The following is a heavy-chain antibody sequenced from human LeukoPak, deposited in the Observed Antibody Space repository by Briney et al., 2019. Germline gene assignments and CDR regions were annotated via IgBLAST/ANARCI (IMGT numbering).Heavy chain of an antibody. CDR2: IYTSGST. Sequence: NPSQTLSLTCTVSGGSISSGSYYWRWIRQPAGKGLEWIGRIYTSGSTNYNPSLKSRVTISVDTSKNQFSLKLSSVTAADTAVYYCARGLYYDFWSGYLTPYYFDYWGQGTLVTVSS. J-gene: IGHJ4*02. CDR1: GGSISSGSYY. D-gene: IGHD3-3*01. V-gene: IGHV4-61*02. CDR3: ARGLYYDFWSGYLTPYYFDY.